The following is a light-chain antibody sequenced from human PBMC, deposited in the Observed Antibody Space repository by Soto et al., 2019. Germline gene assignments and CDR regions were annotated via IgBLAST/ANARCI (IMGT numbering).Light chain of an antibody. V-gene: IGLV2-14*01. Sequence: QSALTQPASVSGSPGQSITISCTGTSSDVSGYNYVSWYQQHPGKAPKLMIYEVSNRPSGVSNRFSGSKSGNTASLTISGLQADDEADYYCSSYTSSNTYVFGTGTKLTVL. J-gene: IGLJ1*01. CDR1: SSDVSGYNY. CDR2: EVS. CDR3: SSYTSSNTYV.